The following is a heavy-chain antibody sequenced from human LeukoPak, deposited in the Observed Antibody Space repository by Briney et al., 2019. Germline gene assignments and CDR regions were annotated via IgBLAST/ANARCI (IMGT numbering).Heavy chain of an antibody. CDR3: ARLRVAAAGTVIYYYMDV. J-gene: IGHJ6*03. D-gene: IGHD6-13*01. CDR1: GGSISSSSYY. CDR2: IYYSGST. Sequence: SETLSLTCTVSGGSISSSSYYWGWIRQPPGKGLEWIGSIYYSGSTNYNPSLKSRVTISVDTSKNQFSLKLSSVTAADTAVYYCARLRVAAAGTVIYYYMDVWGKGTTVTISS. V-gene: IGHV4-39*07.